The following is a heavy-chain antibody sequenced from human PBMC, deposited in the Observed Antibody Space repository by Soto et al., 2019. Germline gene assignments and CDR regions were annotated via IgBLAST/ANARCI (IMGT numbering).Heavy chain of an antibody. CDR3: MNRPRA. J-gene: IGHJ5*02. D-gene: IGHD6-6*01. V-gene: IGHV3-66*01. CDR2: IYSGGAT. CDR1: EFTVSNNY. Sequence: EVQLVESGGGLVQPGGSLRLSCAASEFTVSNNYMSWVRQAPGKGLEWVSLIYSGGATHYADSVRGRFTISRDNSKNTLYLQMHILRGEDTAIYYCMNRPRAWGQGTLVTVSS.